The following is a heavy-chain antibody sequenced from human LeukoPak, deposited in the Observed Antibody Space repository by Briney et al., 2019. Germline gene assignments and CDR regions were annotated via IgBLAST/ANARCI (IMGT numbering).Heavy chain of an antibody. CDR3: AKAGSVYSGYYDY. CDR1: RFTFSIYA. V-gene: IGHV3-23*01. Sequence: GGSLRLSCAASRFTFSIYAMSWVRQAPGKGLEWVSAISGSGVSTFYADSVKGRVTISRDNSKSTLYLQMNSLRTEDTAVYYCAKAGSVYSGYYDYWGQGILVTVSS. D-gene: IGHD5-12*01. CDR2: ISGSGVST. J-gene: IGHJ4*02.